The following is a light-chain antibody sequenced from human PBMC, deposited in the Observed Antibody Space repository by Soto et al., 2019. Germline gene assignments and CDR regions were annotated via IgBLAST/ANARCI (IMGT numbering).Light chain of an antibody. CDR1: SSNIRSNY. CDR2: RNN. Sequence: QSVLTQPPSASGTPGQRVTISCSGSSSNIRSNYVYWYQQLPGTAPKLLIYRNNQRPSGVPDRFSGSKSGTSASLAISGLQSEDEADYYCAAWDDSLSVLYVFGTGTKLTVL. V-gene: IGLV1-47*01. J-gene: IGLJ1*01. CDR3: AAWDDSLSVLYV.